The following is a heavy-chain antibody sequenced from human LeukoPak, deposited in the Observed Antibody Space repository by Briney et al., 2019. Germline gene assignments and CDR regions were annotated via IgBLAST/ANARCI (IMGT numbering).Heavy chain of an antibody. V-gene: IGHV3-23*01. J-gene: IGHJ6*03. D-gene: IGHD1-14*01. CDR2: IVGDSSKT. Sequence: GGSLRLSCAISGLTSHDYAMTWVRQAPGKGLEWVSTIVGDSSKTYYAASVRGRFTISRDNSNYVLFLHMTSLRAEDTAIYYCAKQPYNYYYLDVWGKGTTVTISS. CDR3: AKQPYNYYYLDV. CDR1: GLTSHDYA.